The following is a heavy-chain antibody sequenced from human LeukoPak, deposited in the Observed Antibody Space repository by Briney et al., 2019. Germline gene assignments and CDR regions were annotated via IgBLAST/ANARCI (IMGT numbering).Heavy chain of an antibody. V-gene: IGHV4-39*07. D-gene: IGHD3-16*02. CDR1: GGSISSSYYY. CDR2: IYYSGST. CDR3: ARGKEYDYVWGSYHSYYFDY. Sequence: SETLSLTCTVSGGSISSSYYYWGWIRQPPGKGLEWIGSIYYSGSTYYNPSLKSRVTISVDRSKNQFSLKLSSVTAADTAVYYCARGKEYDYVWGSYHSYYFDYWGQGTLVTVSS. J-gene: IGHJ4*02.